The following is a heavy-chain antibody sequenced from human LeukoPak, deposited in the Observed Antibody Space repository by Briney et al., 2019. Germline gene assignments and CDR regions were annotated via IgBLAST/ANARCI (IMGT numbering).Heavy chain of an antibody. CDR2: IRYTGST. D-gene: IGHD3-10*01. J-gene: IGHJ4*02. V-gene: IGHV4-39*01. Sequence: SETLSLTCTVFGGSISSSDYLWAWIRQPPEKRLELIGNIRYTGSTYYNPSLKSRVTISVDTSKNQFSLKLRSVTAADTAVYYCLRSHGAYWGQGTLVTVSS. CDR3: LRSHGAY. CDR1: GGSISSSDYL.